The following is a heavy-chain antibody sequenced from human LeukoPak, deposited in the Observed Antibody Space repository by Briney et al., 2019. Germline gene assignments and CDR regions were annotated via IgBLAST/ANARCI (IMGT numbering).Heavy chain of an antibody. CDR1: GFTFSSYA. J-gene: IGHJ6*03. D-gene: IGHD5-12*01. V-gene: IGHV3-64*04. CDR2: ISSNGGST. Sequence: GGSLRLSCAASGFTFSSYAMHWVRQAPGKGLEYVSAISSNGGSTYYANSVKGRFTISRDNAKNSLYLQMNSLRAEDTAVYYWARGGDSRDYYYYYYMDVWGKGTTVTVSS. CDR3: ARGGDSRDYYYYYYMDV.